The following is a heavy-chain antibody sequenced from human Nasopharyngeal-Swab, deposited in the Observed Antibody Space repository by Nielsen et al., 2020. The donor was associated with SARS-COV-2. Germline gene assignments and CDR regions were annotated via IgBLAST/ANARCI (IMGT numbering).Heavy chain of an antibody. V-gene: IGHV4-39*01. CDR3: ARLPVIPGITIVGVARAYHMDV. D-gene: IGHD3-3*01. CDR2: VNYSGST. CDR1: GGSISSSRYY. J-gene: IGHJ6*04. Sequence: SETLSLTCTVSGGSISSSRYYWGWIRQPPGKGLEWIGSVNYSGSTHYNPSLKSRVTISVDTSKNQFSLKLSSVTAADTAVYHCARLPVIPGITIVGVARAYHMDVWGKGTTVIVSS.